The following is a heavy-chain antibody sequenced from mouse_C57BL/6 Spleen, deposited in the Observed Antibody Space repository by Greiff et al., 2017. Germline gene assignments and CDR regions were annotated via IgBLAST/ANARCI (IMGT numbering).Heavy chain of an antibody. D-gene: IGHD4-1*01. V-gene: IGHV1-69*01. CDR1: GYTFTSYW. Sequence: QVQLKQPGAELVMPGASVKLSCKASGYTFTSYWMHWVKQRPGQGLEWIGEIDPSDSYTNYNQKFKGKSTLTVDKSSSTAYMQLSSLKSEDSAVYYCARTRENWGFDYWGQGTTLTVSS. CDR2: IDPSDSYT. CDR3: ARTRENWGFDY. J-gene: IGHJ2*01.